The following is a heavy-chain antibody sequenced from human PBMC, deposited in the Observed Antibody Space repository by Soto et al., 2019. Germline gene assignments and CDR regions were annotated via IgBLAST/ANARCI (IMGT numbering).Heavy chain of an antibody. Sequence: GGSMRLSCAASGFTFSSYWMHWVRQAPGKGLVWVSRINSDGTTTNFADSVKGRFTISRDNAQNTLFLQMNGLRAEDTAVYYCARGLYHKYGQDYWGRGTLVTVSS. CDR3: ARGLYHKYGQDY. CDR2: INSDGTTT. J-gene: IGHJ4*02. D-gene: IGHD2-2*01. V-gene: IGHV3-74*01. CDR1: GFTFSSYW.